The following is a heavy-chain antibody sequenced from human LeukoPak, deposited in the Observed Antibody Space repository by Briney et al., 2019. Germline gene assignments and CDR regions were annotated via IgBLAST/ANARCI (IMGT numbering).Heavy chain of an antibody. V-gene: IGHV4-31*03. CDR2: IYYSGST. CDR3: ARTYPPGYYDFWSGSNWFDP. Sequence: TSETLSLTCTVSGGSISSGGYYWSWNRQHPGKGLEWIRYIYYSGSTYYNPSLKSRVTISVDTSKNQFSLKLSSVTAADTAVYYCARTYPPGYYDFWSGSNWFDPWGQGTLVTVSS. J-gene: IGHJ5*02. D-gene: IGHD3-3*01. CDR1: GGSISSGGYY.